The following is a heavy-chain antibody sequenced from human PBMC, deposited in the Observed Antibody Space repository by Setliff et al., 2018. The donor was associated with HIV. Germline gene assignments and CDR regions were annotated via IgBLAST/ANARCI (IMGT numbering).Heavy chain of an antibody. CDR3: ARYSPRGYTLTGPY. CDR1: GGSFSGYY. Sequence: SETLSLTCAVYGGSFSGYYWSWIRQPPGKGLEWIGNIYDSESTYYNPSLKSRVTISVDTSKNHFSLKLNSVTAADTAVYYCARYSPRGYTLTGPYWGQGTLVTVSS. J-gene: IGHJ4*02. CDR2: IYDSEST. V-gene: IGHV4-34*01. D-gene: IGHD6-25*01.